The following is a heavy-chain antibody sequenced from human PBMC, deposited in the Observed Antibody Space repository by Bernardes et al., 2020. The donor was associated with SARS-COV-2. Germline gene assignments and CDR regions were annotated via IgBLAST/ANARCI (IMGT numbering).Heavy chain of an antibody. V-gene: IGHV4-59*01. Sequence: ETLSLTCTVSGGSITNFYWSWLRQSPGKGLEWIGYIHYTGTTKYNPSLKSRVTISVDTSKGQLSLMVSSVTAADTALYYCARGGWSLDFWGRGTLVTVSS. CDR1: GGSITNFY. CDR2: IHYTGTT. D-gene: IGHD6-19*01. J-gene: IGHJ4*02. CDR3: ARGGWSLDF.